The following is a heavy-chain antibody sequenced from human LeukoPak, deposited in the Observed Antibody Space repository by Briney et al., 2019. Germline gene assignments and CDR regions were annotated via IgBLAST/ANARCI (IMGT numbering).Heavy chain of an antibody. CDR2: IYYSGST. J-gene: IGHJ4*02. Sequence: SETLSLTCTVSGGSISSSSYYWGWIRQPPGKGLEWIGSIYYSGSTYYNPSLKSRVTISVDTSKNQFSLKLSSVTAADTAVYYCASGPIVVVVAATPFDYWGQGTLVTVSS. D-gene: IGHD2-15*01. V-gene: IGHV4-39*07. CDR3: ASGPIVVVVAATPFDY. CDR1: GGSISSSSYY.